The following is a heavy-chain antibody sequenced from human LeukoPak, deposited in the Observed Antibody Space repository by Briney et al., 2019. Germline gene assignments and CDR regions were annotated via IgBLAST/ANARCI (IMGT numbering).Heavy chain of an antibody. CDR3: ARGRGDYSNYAPYYYYYYMDV. Sequence: PSETLSLTCAVYGGSFSGYYWSWIRQPPGKELEWIGEINHSGSTNYNPSLKSRVTISVDTSKNQFSLKLSSVTAADTAVYYCARGRGDYSNYAPYYYYYYMDVWGKGTTVTVSS. D-gene: IGHD4-11*01. CDR1: GGSFSGYY. V-gene: IGHV4-34*01. J-gene: IGHJ6*03. CDR2: INHSGST.